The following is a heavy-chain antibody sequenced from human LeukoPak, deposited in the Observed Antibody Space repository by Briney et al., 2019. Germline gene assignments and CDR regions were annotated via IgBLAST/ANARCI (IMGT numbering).Heavy chain of an antibody. CDR1: GFTFRSSW. D-gene: IGHD5-18*01. J-gene: IGHJ3*02. CDR2: INQDESDI. Sequence: GGSLRLSCAASGFTFRSSWMSWLRQAPGKGLEWVATINQDESDISYVDSVKGRFTISRDNAKNSLYLQMNSLRAEDTAVYYCAREDTAMGDAFDIWGQGTMVTVSS. CDR3: AREDTAMGDAFDI. V-gene: IGHV3-7*01.